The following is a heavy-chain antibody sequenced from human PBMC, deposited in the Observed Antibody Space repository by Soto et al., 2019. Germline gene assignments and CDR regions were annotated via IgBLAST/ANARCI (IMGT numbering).Heavy chain of an antibody. V-gene: IGHV4-34*01. CDR1: GGSVNGYY. CDR2: INHTGGT. CDR3: ARQSHESGSGWAVTPMDY. J-gene: IGHJ4*02. D-gene: IGHD6-19*01. Sequence: SETLSLTCAVYGGSVNGYYWNWIRQPPGKGLEWIGEINHTGGTHYNPSLKSRVTMSVDTSKNQFSLRLSSVTAADTAIYYCARQSHESGSGWAVTPMDYWGQGTLVTVSS.